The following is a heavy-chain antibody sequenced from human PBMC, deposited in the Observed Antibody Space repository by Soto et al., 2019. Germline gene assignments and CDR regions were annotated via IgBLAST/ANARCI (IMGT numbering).Heavy chain of an antibody. J-gene: IGHJ5*02. CDR1: GGSISSGGYS. Sequence: QLQLQESGSGLVKPSQTLSLTCAVSGGSISSGGYSWSWIRQPPGKGLEWIGYIYHSGSTYYNPSPTRRVTISVARSTTQFSLQLSSVTAADTAVYYCARVPSPWGQGTLVTVSS. V-gene: IGHV4-30-2*01. CDR2: IYHSGST. CDR3: ARVPSP.